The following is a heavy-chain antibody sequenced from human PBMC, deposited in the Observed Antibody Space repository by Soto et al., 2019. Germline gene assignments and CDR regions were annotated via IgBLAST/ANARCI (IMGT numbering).Heavy chain of an antibody. D-gene: IGHD2-2*02. CDR1: GFTFSSYW. V-gene: IGHV3-7*03. Sequence: EVQLVESGGGLVQPGGSLRLSCAASGFTFSSYWMSWVRQAPGKGLEWVSNIKQDGSEKYYVDSVKGRFTISRDNAKNSRYLQMNSLEAEYTAVYYCARGGRGIVVVPAAIPYYYGMDVWGQGTTVTVSS. J-gene: IGHJ6*02. CDR2: IKQDGSEK. CDR3: ARGGRGIVVVPAAIPYYYGMDV.